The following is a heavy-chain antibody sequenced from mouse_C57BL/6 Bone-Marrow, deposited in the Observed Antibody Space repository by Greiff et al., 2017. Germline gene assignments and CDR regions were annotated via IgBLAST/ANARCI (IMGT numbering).Heavy chain of an antibody. CDR2: IHPSDSDT. CDR1: GYSFTSYW. J-gene: IGHJ4*01. D-gene: IGHD3-3*01. Sequence: VQLQQPGAELVKPGASVKVSCKASGYSFTSYWMHWVKQRPGQGLEWIGRIHPSDSDTNYNQKFKGKATLTVDKSSSAAFMQLSSLTSEDSAVYDCEIRGDRSAYGMYYGGRGTAVTVTS. V-gene: IGHV1-74*01. CDR3: EIRGDRSAYGMYY.